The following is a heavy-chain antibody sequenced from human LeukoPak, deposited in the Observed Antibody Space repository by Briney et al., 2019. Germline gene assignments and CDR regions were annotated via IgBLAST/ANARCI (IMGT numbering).Heavy chain of an antibody. CDR3: ARGKSEDIVVVPAAIRWFDP. CDR2: ISSSSSTI. J-gene: IGHJ5*02. D-gene: IGHD2-2*02. V-gene: IGHV3-48*01. CDR1: GFTFSSYS. Sequence: GGSLRLSCAASGFTFSSYSMNWVRQAPGKGLEWVSYISSSSSTIYYADSVKGRFTISRDNAKNSLYLQMNSLRAEDTAVYYCARGKSEDIVVVPAAIRWFDPWGQGTLVTVSS.